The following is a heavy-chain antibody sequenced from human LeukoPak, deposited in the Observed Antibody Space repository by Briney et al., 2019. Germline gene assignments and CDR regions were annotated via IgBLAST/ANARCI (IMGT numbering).Heavy chain of an antibody. D-gene: IGHD3-9*01. V-gene: IGHV3-23*01. CDR3: AKETGSGVEDILTALSPFDY. Sequence: PGGSLRLSCAASGFTFSSYAMSWVRQAPGKGLEWVSAISGSGGSTYYADSVKGRFTTSRDNSKNTLYLQMNSLRAEDTAVYYCAKETGSGVEDILTALSPFDYWGQGTLVTVSS. CDR1: GFTFSSYA. J-gene: IGHJ4*02. CDR2: ISGSGGST.